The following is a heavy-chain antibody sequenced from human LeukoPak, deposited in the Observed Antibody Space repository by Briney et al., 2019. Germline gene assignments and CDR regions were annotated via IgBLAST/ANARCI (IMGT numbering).Heavy chain of an antibody. Sequence: GGSLRLSCAASGFTFSSYEMNWVRQAPGKGLEWVSYISSGGSTIYYADSVKGRFTISRDNAKNSLYLQMNSLRAGDTAVYYCARVLDSSGWYYYGMDVWGQGTTVTVSS. CDR3: ARVLDSSGWYYYGMDV. CDR1: GFTFSSYE. V-gene: IGHV3-48*03. D-gene: IGHD6-19*01. J-gene: IGHJ6*02. CDR2: ISSGGSTI.